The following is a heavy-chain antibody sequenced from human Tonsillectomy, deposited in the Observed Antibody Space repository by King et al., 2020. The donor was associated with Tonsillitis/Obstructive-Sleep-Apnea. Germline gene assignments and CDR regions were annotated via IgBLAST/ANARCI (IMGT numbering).Heavy chain of an antibody. CDR2: INYSGST. V-gene: IGHV4-34*01. D-gene: IGHD3-22*01. CDR3: AREYFYHSSGYYDY. J-gene: IGHJ4*02. Sequence: VQLQQWGAGLLKPSETLSLTCAVYGGSFSGYYWSWIRQPPGKGLEWIGEINYSGSTNYNSSLKSRVTISLDTSKNQFSLNLSSVTAADTAVYYCAREYFYHSSGYYDYWGQGTLVTGSS. CDR1: GGSFSGYY.